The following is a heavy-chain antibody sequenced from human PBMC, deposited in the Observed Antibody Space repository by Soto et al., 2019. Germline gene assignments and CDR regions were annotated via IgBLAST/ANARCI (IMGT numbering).Heavy chain of an antibody. CDR3: AKVRAAGGWGFDY. J-gene: IGHJ4*02. Sequence: GGSLRLSCAASGFTFSSYGMHWVRQAPGKGLEWVAVISYDGSNKYYADSVKGRFTISRDNSKNTLYLQMNSLRAEDTAVYYCAKVRAAGGWGFDYWGQGTLVTVSS. V-gene: IGHV3-30*18. CDR2: ISYDGSNK. CDR1: GFTFSSYG. D-gene: IGHD6-19*01.